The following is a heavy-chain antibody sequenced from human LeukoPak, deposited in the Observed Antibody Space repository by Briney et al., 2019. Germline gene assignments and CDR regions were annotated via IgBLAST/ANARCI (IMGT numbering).Heavy chain of an antibody. CDR3: ARDRSWFGELFHWFDP. D-gene: IGHD3-10*01. CDR1: GYTFTSYD. Sequence: ASVKVSCKASGYTFTSYDINWVRQATGQGLEWMGWMNPNSGNTGYAQKFQGRVTMTRNTSISTAYMELSSLRSEDTAVYYCARDRSWFGELFHWFDPWGQGTLVTVSS. CDR2: MNPNSGNT. J-gene: IGHJ5*02. V-gene: IGHV1-8*01.